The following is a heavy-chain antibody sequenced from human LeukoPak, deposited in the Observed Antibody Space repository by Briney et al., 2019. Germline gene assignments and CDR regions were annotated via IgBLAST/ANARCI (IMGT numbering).Heavy chain of an antibody. V-gene: IGHV3-23*01. CDR2: ITGSNGNT. Sequence: PGGSLRLSCAASGFTFSSYAMSWVRQAPGKGLEWVSTITGSNGNTYYADSVKGRFPISRDNSKNTLYLQMNGLRAEDTAIYYCARESLVAATGRSWFDSWGQGTLVTVSS. D-gene: IGHD6-13*01. CDR1: GFTFSSYA. J-gene: IGHJ5*01. CDR3: ARESLVAATGRSWFDS.